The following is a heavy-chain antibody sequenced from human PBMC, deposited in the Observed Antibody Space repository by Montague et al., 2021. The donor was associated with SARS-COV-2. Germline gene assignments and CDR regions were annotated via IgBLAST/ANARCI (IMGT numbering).Heavy chain of an antibody. Sequence: SLRLSCAASGLTFSSYSMVWVRQAPGKGLEWVSSITSSSDYIHYAVSVKGRFTISRDNDRNSLYLLMNSLRAEDTAVYYCARGETATISESLDLWGQGTMVTVSS. CDR1: GLTFSSYS. CDR3: ARGETATISESLDL. D-gene: IGHD5-24*01. J-gene: IGHJ3*01. V-gene: IGHV3-21*01. CDR2: ITSSSDYI.